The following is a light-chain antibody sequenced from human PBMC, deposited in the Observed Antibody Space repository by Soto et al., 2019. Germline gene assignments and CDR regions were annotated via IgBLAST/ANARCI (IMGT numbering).Light chain of an antibody. CDR2: AAS. J-gene: IGKJ4*01. CDR1: QSITTY. CDR3: QQSYRTPLT. Sequence: DIQMTQSPSSLSASVGDRVTITCRASQSITTYLNWYQQKPGKAPKLLIYAASSLQSGVPSRFSGSGSGTDFTLTISSLKTEDFATYVCQQSYRTPLTFGGGTKVDIK. V-gene: IGKV1-39*01.